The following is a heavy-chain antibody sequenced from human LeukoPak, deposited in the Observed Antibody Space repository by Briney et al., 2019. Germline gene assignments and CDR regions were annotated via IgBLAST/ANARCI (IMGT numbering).Heavy chain of an antibody. J-gene: IGHJ4*02. CDR2: IKQDGSEK. CDR1: GFTFSNYW. CDR3: ARDYAWDSYGLVLDS. D-gene: IGHD3-16*02. V-gene: IGHV3-7*03. Sequence: PGGSLRLSCVASGFTFSNYWMSWVRQAPGKGLEWVANIKQDGSEKYYVDSVKGRFTISRDNAKNSLYLQLNSLRAEDTAVYYCARDYAWDSYGLVLDSWGQGALVTVSS.